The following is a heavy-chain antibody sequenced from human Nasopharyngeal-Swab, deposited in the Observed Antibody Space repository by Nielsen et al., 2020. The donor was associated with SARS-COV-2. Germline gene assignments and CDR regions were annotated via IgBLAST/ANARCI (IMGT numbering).Heavy chain of an antibody. CDR2: FIPVFGKI. CDR3: TRWGYNYTY. D-gene: IGHD5-24*01. J-gene: IGHJ4*02. Sequence: SVKVSCKSSGSTLSTFGLSWVRQATGQGLEWVGGFIPVFGKINYAQRFLGRVTITADESTTTAYMDLRGLRSDDTAIYYCTRWGYNYTYWGQGTLVTVSS. V-gene: IGHV1-69*13. CDR1: GSTLSTFG.